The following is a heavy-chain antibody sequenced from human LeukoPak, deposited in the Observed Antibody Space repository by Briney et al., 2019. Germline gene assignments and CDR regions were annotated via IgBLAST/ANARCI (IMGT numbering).Heavy chain of an antibody. CDR2: IYSGGST. V-gene: IGHV3-53*01. Sequence: PGGSLRLSCAASGFIFSSTYMSWVRQAPGKGLEWVSVIYSGGSTYYADSVKGRFTISRDSSKNTLHLQMNSLRAEDTAVYYCASSDYGDYNFAYWGQGTLLTVSS. J-gene: IGHJ4*02. D-gene: IGHD4-17*01. CDR3: ASSDYGDYNFAY. CDR1: GFIFSSTY.